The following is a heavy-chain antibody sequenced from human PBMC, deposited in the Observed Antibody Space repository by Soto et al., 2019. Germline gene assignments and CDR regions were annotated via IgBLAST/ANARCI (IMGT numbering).Heavy chain of an antibody. CDR3: ARAHSTGWHYFDY. CDR2: INPYGGAA. D-gene: IGHD6-19*01. J-gene: IGHJ4*02. CDR1: GYTFTSTW. V-gene: IGHV1-46*01. Sequence: ASVKVSCKASGYTFTSTWMHWVRQAPGQGLEWMGIINPYGGAATYAEKFQGRVTMTRDTSTATDYMELSSLKVDDTAMYYCARAHSTGWHYFDYWGPGTLVTVSS.